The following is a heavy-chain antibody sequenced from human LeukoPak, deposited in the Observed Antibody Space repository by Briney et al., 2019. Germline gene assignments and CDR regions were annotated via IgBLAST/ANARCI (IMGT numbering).Heavy chain of an antibody. CDR1: GFTFSSYD. V-gene: IGHV3-13*01. D-gene: IGHD3-16*01. J-gene: IGHJ5*01. Sequence: GGSLRLACAASGFTFSSYDMHWVRQATGKGLEWVSGIGIAGDTHYPDSVRGRFTIFRENTKNSLYLQMNSLRAEDTAVYYCARAQPPYHGRLDSWGQGILVTVSS. CDR2: IGIAGDT. CDR3: ARAQPPYHGRLDS.